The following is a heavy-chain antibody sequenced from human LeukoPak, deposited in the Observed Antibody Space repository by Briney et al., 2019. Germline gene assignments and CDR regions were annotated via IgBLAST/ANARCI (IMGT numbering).Heavy chain of an antibody. Sequence: GGSLRLSCAASGFTFSSCGMHWVRQAPGKGLEWVAVISYDGSHKYYADSVKGRFTISRDNSKNTLYLQMNSLRAEDTAVYYCAKVFASIAAGLFDYWGQGTLVTVSS. D-gene: IGHD6-13*01. J-gene: IGHJ4*02. CDR1: GFTFSSCG. CDR2: ISYDGSHK. V-gene: IGHV3-30*18. CDR3: AKVFASIAAGLFDY.